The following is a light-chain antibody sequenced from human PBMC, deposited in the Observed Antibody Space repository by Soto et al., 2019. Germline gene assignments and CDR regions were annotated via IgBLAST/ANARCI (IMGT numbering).Light chain of an antibody. J-gene: IGLJ2*01. CDR3: SSYTSSSTSLVV. Sequence: QSALTQSASVSGSPGQSITISCTGTSSDVGGYNYVSWYQQHPGKAPKLMIYDVSNRPSGVSNRFSGSKSGNTASLTISGLQAEDEADYYCSSYTSSSTSLVVFGGGTKLTVL. CDR2: DVS. CDR1: SSDVGGYNY. V-gene: IGLV2-14*01.